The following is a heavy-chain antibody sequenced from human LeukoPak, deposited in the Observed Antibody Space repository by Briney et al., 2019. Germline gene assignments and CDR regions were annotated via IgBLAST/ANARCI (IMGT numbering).Heavy chain of an antibody. D-gene: IGHD3-22*01. V-gene: IGHV5-51*01. CDR1: GYSFTSYW. CDR3: ARISVGDSSGYYYGTFFDY. CDR2: IYPGDSDT. J-gene: IGHJ4*02. Sequence: GESLKISCKGSGYSFTSYWIGWVRQMPGEGLEWMGIIYPGDSDTRYSPSFQGQVTISADKSISTAYLQWSSLKASDTAMYYCARISVGDSSGYYYGTFFDYWGQGTLVTVSS.